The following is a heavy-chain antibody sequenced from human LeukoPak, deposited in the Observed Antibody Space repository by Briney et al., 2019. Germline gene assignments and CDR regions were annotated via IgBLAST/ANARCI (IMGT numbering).Heavy chain of an antibody. D-gene: IGHD2-2*01. CDR2: INHSGST. J-gene: IGHJ4*02. CDR1: GGSFSGYY. Sequence: SETLSLTCAVYGGSFSGYYWSWIRQPPGKGLEWIGEINHSGSTNYNPSLKSRVTISVDTSKNQFSLKLSSVTAADTAVYYCARAAYCSSTSCSTPLIDWGQGTLVTVSS. CDR3: ARAAYCSSTSCSTPLID. V-gene: IGHV4-34*01.